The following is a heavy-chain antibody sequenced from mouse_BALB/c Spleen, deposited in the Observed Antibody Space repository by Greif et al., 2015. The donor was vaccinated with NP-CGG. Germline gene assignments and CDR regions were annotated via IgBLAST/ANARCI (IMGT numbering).Heavy chain of an antibody. Sequence: EVKLVESGGGLVQPGGSLKLSCAASGFTFSSYGMSWVRQTPDKRLELVATINSNGGSTYYPDSVKGRFTISRDNAKNTLCLQMSSLKSEDTAMYYCARGWRYFDYCGQGTTLTVSS. J-gene: IGHJ2*01. CDR2: INSNGGST. V-gene: IGHV5-6-3*01. CDR3: ARGWRYFDY. CDR1: GFTFSSYG.